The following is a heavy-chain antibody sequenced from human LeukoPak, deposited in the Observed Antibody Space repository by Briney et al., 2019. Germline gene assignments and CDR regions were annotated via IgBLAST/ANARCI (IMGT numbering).Heavy chain of an antibody. CDR3: ARDGMSDYDYFDY. Sequence: GGSLRLSCAASGFTFSDYYMSWIRQPPAKGLEWVSYISSSTSYTNYADSVKGRFTISRDNAKNSLYLHMNSLRAEDTAVYYCARDGMSDYDYFDYWGQGTLVTVSS. CDR1: GFTFSDYY. CDR2: ISSSTSYT. V-gene: IGHV3-11*05. D-gene: IGHD5-12*01. J-gene: IGHJ4*02.